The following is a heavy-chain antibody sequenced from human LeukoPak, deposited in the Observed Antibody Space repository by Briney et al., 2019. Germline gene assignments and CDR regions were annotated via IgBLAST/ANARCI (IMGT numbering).Heavy chain of an antibody. CDR2: IYYSGST. D-gene: IGHD3-3*01. CDR3: ARDHSAYYDFWSGYGWFDP. J-gene: IGHJ5*02. Sequence: SETLSLTCTVSGGSISSYYWSWIRQPPGKGLEWIGYIYYSGSTNYNPSLKSRVTMSVDASKNQFSLKLSSVTAADTAVYYCARDHSAYYDFWSGYGWFDPWGQGTLVTVSS. CDR1: GGSISSYY. V-gene: IGHV4-59*12.